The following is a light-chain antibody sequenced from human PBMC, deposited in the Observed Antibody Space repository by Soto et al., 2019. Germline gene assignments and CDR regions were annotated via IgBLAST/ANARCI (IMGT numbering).Light chain of an antibody. V-gene: IGLV2-14*01. CDR3: SSYTSSNTLV. J-gene: IGLJ3*02. CDR2: EVS. Sequence: QSALTQPASVSGSPGQSITISCTGTSSDVGGHNYVSWYQQYPDKAPKLMIYEVSNRPSGVSNRFSGSKSGNTASLTISGLQAEDEADYYCSSYTSSNTLVFGGGTKLTVL. CDR1: SSDVGGHNY.